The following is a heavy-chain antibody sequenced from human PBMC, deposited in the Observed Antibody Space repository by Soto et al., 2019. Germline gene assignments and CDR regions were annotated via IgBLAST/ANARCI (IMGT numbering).Heavy chain of an antibody. Sequence: QVQLVESGGGVVQPGRSLRLSCAASGFTFSSYAMHWVRQAPGKGLEWVAVISYDGSNKYYADSVKGRFTISRDNSKNTLYLHMNSLRAEDTAVYYCARVLLRYFEGALDYWGQGPLVTVSS. CDR2: ISYDGSNK. CDR3: ARVLLRYFEGALDY. J-gene: IGHJ4*02. D-gene: IGHD3-9*01. V-gene: IGHV3-30-3*01. CDR1: GFTFSSYA.